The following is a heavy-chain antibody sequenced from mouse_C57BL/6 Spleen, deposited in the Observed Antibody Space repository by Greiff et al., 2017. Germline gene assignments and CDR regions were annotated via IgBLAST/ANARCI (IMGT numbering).Heavy chain of an antibody. D-gene: IGHD1-1*01. CDR2: ISYDGSN. CDR3: ARDYGSSLFYFDV. J-gene: IGHJ1*03. CDR1: GYSITSGYY. Sequence: EVKLQESGPGLVKPSQSLSLTCSVTGYSITSGYYWNWIRQFPGNKLEWMGYISYDGSNNYNPSLKNRISITRDTSKNQFFLKLNSVTTEDTATYYCARDYGSSLFYFDVWGTGTTVTVSS. V-gene: IGHV3-6*01.